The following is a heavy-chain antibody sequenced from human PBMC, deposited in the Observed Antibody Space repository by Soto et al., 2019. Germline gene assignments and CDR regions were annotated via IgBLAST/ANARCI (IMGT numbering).Heavy chain of an antibody. CDR1: GGTFSSYA. D-gene: IGHD3-22*01. Sequence: VASVKVSCKASGGTFSSYAISWVRQAPGQGLEWMGGIIPIFGTANYAQKFQGRVTITADESTSTAYMELSSLRSEDTAVYYCARAAYDSSGYYFSSYYYYGMDVWGQGTTVTVSS. CDR2: IIPIFGTA. J-gene: IGHJ6*02. V-gene: IGHV1-69*13. CDR3: ARAAYDSSGYYFSSYYYYGMDV.